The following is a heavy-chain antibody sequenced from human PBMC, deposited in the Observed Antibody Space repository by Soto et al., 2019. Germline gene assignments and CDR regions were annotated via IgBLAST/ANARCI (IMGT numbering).Heavy chain of an antibody. CDR2: IIPILGIA. J-gene: IGHJ2*01. CDR1: GGTFSSYT. CDR3: ARWYYGILPRDEIAWYFDL. Sequence: QVQLVQSGAEVKKPGSSVKVSCKASGGTFSSYTISWVRQAPGQGLEWMGRIIPILGIANYAQKFQGRVTITADQXXSXAXXELSRPRSEDTAVYCCARWYYGILPRDEIAWYFDLWGRGTLVTVSS. D-gene: IGHD3-9*01. V-gene: IGHV1-69*02.